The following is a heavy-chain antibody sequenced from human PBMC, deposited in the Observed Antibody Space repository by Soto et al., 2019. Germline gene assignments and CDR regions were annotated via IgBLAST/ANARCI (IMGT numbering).Heavy chain of an antibody. J-gene: IGHJ6*02. D-gene: IGHD2-8*01. V-gene: IGHV3-7*01. CDR2: IKQDGSEK. CDR3: AREGGGYCTNDVCYTHYYGMDV. CDR1: GFTFSSYW. Sequence: PGGSLRLSCAASGFTFSSYWMSWVRQAPGKGLEWVANIKQDGSEKYYVDSVKGRFTISRDNAKNSLYLEMNSLRAEDTAVYYCAREGGGYCTNDVCYTHYYGMDVWGQGTTVTVSS.